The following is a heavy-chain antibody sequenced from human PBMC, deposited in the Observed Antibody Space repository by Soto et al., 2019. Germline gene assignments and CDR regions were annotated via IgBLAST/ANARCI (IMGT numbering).Heavy chain of an antibody. CDR3: AKVERSRYYFAF. V-gene: IGHV3-72*01. CDR1: GFLFSDDY. CDR2: SRNEANSYTT. J-gene: IGHJ4*02. D-gene: IGHD2-15*01. Sequence: EVQLVESGGDLVQPGGSLRLSCAASGFLFSDDYMDWVRQAPGTGLEWVGRSRNEANSYTTEYAPSVRGTFTISRDDSTDSLYLHKYSLDTDHTAVYYCAKVERSRYYFAFWGKGTLVTVSS.